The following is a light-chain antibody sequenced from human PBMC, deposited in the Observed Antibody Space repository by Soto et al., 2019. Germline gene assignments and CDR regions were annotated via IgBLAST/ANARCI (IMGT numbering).Light chain of an antibody. V-gene: IGKV3-11*01. Sequence: EIVLTQSPASLSVSPGARATLSCRASQSVSRYLAWYKQKPGQGPRIIMYDASKRATGIPARFSGSGSGTDHTLTISSLEPEDSAVYYCQQRSNWPITFGQGTRLEI. J-gene: IGKJ5*01. CDR2: DAS. CDR1: QSVSRY. CDR3: QQRSNWPIT.